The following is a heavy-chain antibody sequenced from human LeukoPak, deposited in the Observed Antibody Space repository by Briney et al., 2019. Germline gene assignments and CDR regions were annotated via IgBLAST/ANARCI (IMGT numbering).Heavy chain of an antibody. CDR3: GKDKGSPLTVGGTVYYPYGMDV. J-gene: IGHJ6*02. CDR1: GFTFDDYA. Sequence: SLRLSCAASGFTFDDYAMHWVRQAPGKGLEWVSGISWNSGNIGYADSVKGRFTISRDNAKNSLYLQMNSLRAEDTALYYCGKDKGSPLTVGGTVYYPYGMDVWGQGTTVTVSS. D-gene: IGHD1-26*01. CDR2: ISWNSGNI. V-gene: IGHV3-9*01.